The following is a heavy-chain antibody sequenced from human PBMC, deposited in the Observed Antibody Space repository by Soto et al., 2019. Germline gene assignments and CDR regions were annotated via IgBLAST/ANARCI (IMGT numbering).Heavy chain of an antibody. CDR1: GYSITAGGYY. CDR2: FYSSGSI. D-gene: IGHD6-19*01. CDR3: ARMYSSGSGWFHP. V-gene: IGHV4-31*03. J-gene: IGHJ5*02. Sequence: PSETLSLTCFVSGYSITAGGYYLIGIRHHPGKGLELIGSFYSSGSIIYNPSLRSRVSISGDTSSNQFSMSLTSVTAADTARYYCARMYSSGSGWFHPWGQGTLVTVSS.